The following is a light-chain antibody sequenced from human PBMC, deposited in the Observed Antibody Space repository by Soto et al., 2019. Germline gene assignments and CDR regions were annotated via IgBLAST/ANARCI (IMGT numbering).Light chain of an antibody. CDR1: QSVSSY. Sequence: EIVLTQSPATLSLSPGERATLSCRASQSVSSYLAWYQHKPGQAPRLLIYGASTRATGILARFSGSGSGTEFTLTISSLQSEDFAVYYCQHYSIWRTFGQGTKVDIK. V-gene: IGKV3-15*01. CDR2: GAS. CDR3: QHYSIWRT. J-gene: IGKJ1*01.